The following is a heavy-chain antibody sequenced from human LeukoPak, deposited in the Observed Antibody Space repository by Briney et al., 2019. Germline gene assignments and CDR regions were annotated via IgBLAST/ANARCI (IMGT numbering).Heavy chain of an antibody. J-gene: IGHJ6*03. D-gene: IGHD6-6*01. V-gene: IGHV3-7*01. Sequence: PGGSLRLSCAASGFTFSSCWMSWVRQAPGKGLEWVANIKQDGSEKYYVDSVKGRFTISRDNAKNSLYLQMNSLRAEDTAVYYCARDGKGQLGIYYYYMDVWGKGTTVTVSS. CDR2: IKQDGSEK. CDR3: ARDGKGQLGIYYYYMDV. CDR1: GFTFSSCW.